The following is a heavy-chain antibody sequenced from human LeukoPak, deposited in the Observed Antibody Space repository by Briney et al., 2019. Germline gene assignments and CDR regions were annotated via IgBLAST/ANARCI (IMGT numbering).Heavy chain of an antibody. J-gene: IGHJ4*02. V-gene: IGHV1-2*02. CDR1: GYTFTGYY. CDR3: ARGWAFDFAGYYFALGY. CDR2: INPNSGGT. Sequence: ASVKVSCKASGYTFTGYYMHWVRQAPGQGLEWMGWINPNSGGTNYTQKFQGRVTMTRDTSISTAYMELRRLTSDDTAVYYCARGWAFDFAGYYFALGYWGQGTLVTVSS. D-gene: IGHD3-22*01.